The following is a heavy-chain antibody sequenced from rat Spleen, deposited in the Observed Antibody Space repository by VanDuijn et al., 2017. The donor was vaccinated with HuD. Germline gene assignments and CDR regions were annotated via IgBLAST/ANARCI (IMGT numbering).Heavy chain of an antibody. Sequence: EVQLVESGGGSVQPGRSLKLSCAASGFTFSDYNMAWVRQAPRKGLDWVATINYDGRGTYYRGSVTGRFTISRDNAKSTLYLQMDSLRSEDTAVYYCARADYNSGFDWFAYWGQGTLVTVSS. J-gene: IGHJ3*01. CDR3: ARADYNSGFDWFAY. CDR1: GFTFSDYN. V-gene: IGHV5-7*01. D-gene: IGHD4-3*01. CDR2: INYDGRGT.